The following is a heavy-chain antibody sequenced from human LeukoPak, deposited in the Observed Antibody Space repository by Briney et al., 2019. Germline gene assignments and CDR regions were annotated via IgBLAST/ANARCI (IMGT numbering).Heavy chain of an antibody. D-gene: IGHD1-26*01. CDR1: GGSFSGYY. J-gene: IGHJ4*02. CDR3: ARARSGSYYVFDY. V-gene: IGHV4-34*01. Sequence: PSETLSLTCAVYGGSFSGYYWSWIRQPPGKGLEWIGEINHSGSTNYNPSLKSRVTISVDTSKNQFSLKLSSVTAADTAVYYCARARSGSYYVFDYWGQGTLVTVSS. CDR2: INHSGST.